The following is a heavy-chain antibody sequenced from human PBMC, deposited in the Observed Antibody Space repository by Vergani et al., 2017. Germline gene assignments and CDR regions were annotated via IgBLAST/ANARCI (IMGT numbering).Heavy chain of an antibody. CDR3: ARGGSGYAYFDY. V-gene: IGHV4-59*01. D-gene: IGHD5-12*01. CDR1: VGSISSYY. CDR2: IYYSGST. Sequence: QVQLQESGPGLVKPSETLSLTCTVSVGSISSYYWSWIRQPPGKGLEWIGYIYYSGSTNYNPSLKIRVTISVDTSKNQFSLKLSSVTAADTAVYYCARGGSGYAYFDYWGQGTLVTVSS. J-gene: IGHJ4*02.